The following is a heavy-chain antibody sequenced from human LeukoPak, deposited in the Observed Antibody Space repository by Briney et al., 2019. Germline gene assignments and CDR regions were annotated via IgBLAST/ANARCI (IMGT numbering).Heavy chain of an antibody. CDR1: AYTFTDCD. V-gene: IGHV1-8*01. CDR3: ARGVRRKYQMIHDHYYYLDV. Sequence: ASVKVSCKASAYTFTDCDINWVRQATGQGFEWMGWMNPNSGNTGYAQKFQGRVTMTRNTSITTAYMELSSLRSEDTAVYYCARGVRRKYQMIHDHYYYLDVWGEGTTVAVSS. J-gene: IGHJ6*03. CDR2: MNPNSGNT. D-gene: IGHD3-16*01.